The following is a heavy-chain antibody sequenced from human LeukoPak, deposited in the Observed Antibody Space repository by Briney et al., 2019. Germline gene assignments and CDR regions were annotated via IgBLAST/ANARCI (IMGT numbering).Heavy chain of an antibody. CDR2: IYYSGST. D-gene: IGHD6-13*01. V-gene: IGHV4-39*07. CDR3: ARKGYSISWYSP. CDR1: GDSISSSSYY. Sequence: SETLSLTCTVSGDSISSSSYYWGWIRQPPGKGLEWIGSIYYSGSTSYNPSLKSRVTISLDTSKNQFSLKLTSVTAADTAVYYCARKGYSISWYSPWGQGTLVTVSP. J-gene: IGHJ5*02.